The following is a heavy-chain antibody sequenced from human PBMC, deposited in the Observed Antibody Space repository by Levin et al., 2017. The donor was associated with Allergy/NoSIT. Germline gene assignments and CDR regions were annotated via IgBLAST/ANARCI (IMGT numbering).Heavy chain of an antibody. CDR3: AKDPYYYGSGSWYYFDY. Sequence: GGSLRLSCAASGFTFSSYGMHWVRQAPGKGLEWVAVISYDGSNKYYADSVKGRFTISRDNSKNTLYLQMNSLRAEDTAVYYCAKDPYYYGSGSWYYFDYWGQGTLVTVSS. D-gene: IGHD3-10*01. J-gene: IGHJ4*02. CDR2: ISYDGSNK. CDR1: GFTFSSYG. V-gene: IGHV3-30*18.